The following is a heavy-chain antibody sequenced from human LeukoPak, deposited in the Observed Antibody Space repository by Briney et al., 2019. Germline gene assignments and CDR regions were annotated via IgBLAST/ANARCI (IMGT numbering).Heavy chain of an antibody. V-gene: IGHV1-69*04. Sequence: ASVKVSCKASGGTFSSYAISWVRQAPGQGLEWMGRIIPILGIANYAQKFQGRVTITADKSTSTAYMELSSLRSEDTAVYYCARGGSGSYFKLDYWGQGTLVTVSS. CDR1: GGTFSSYA. CDR2: IIPILGIA. D-gene: IGHD3-10*01. CDR3: ARGGSGSYFKLDY. J-gene: IGHJ4*02.